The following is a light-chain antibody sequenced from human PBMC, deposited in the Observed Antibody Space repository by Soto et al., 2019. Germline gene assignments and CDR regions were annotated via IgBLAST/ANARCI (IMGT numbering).Light chain of an antibody. CDR3: QPFGNSPYT. V-gene: IGKV3-20*01. J-gene: IGKJ2*01. Sequence: EIVLTQSPGTLSLSPGERATLSCRASQSVSSSYLAWYQQKPGQAPRLLIYGASSSATGIPDRFSGSGSGTDFTLTISRLEPEDFAVYYCQPFGNSPYTFGQGARLEIK. CDR2: GAS. CDR1: QSVSSSY.